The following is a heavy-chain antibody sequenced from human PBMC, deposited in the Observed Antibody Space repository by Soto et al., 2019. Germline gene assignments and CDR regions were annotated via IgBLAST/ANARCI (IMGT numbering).Heavy chain of an antibody. V-gene: IGHV3-21*01. CDR1: GFTFSSYS. J-gene: IGHJ4*02. Sequence: GGSLRLSCAASGFTFSSYSMNWVRQAPGKGLEWVSSISSSSSYIYYADSVKGRFTISRDNAKNSLYLQMNSLRAEDTAVYYCARDIRSSSWYLGSPYYFDYWGQGTLVTVSS. CDR3: ARDIRSSSWYLGSPYYFDY. D-gene: IGHD6-13*01. CDR2: ISSSSSYI.